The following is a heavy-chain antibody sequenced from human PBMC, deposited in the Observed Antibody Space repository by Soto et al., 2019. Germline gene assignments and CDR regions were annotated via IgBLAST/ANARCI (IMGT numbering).Heavy chain of an antibody. D-gene: IGHD4-17*01. Sequence: SETLSLTGAVYGGSFSNYYWNWIRQPPGKGLEWIGYIYYSGSTNYNPSLKSRVTISVDTWRNQFSLKLSSVTAAAPAVYSCARHSGDSSLDYWGQRTLVTASS. CDR3: ARHSGDSSLDY. CDR2: IYYSGST. V-gene: IGHV4-59*01. J-gene: IGHJ4*02. CDR1: GGSFSNYY.